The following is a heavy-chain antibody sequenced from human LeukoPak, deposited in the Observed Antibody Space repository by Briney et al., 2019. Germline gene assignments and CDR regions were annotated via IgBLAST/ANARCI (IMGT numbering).Heavy chain of an antibody. CDR2: IYSGGST. CDR1: GFNFGSYY. CDR3: ARDLGMTEGY. V-gene: IGHV3-53*01. D-gene: IGHD3-16*01. Sequence: GGSLRLSCAASGFNFGSYYMSWVRQAPGKGLEWVSVIYSGGSTYYADSVKGRFTISRDNSKNTLYLQMNSLRAEDTAVYYCARDLGMTEGYWGQGTLVTVSS. J-gene: IGHJ4*02.